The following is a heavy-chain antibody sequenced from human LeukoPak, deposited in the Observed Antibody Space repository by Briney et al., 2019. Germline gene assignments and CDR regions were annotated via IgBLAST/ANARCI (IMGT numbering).Heavy chain of an antibody. D-gene: IGHD2-15*01. J-gene: IGHJ5*02. CDR2: IKQDGSEK. CDR1: GFTFSSYW. CDR3: ARDKVGGVVAASPFDP. V-gene: IGHV3-7*01. Sequence: GGSLRLSCAASGFTFSSYWMSWVRQAPGKGLEGVANIKQDGSEKYYVDSVKGRFTISRDNAKNSLYLQMNSLRAEDTAVYYCARDKVGGVVAASPFDPWGQGTLVTVSS.